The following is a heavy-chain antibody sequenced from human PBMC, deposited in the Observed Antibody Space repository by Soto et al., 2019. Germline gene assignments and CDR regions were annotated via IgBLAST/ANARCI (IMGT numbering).Heavy chain of an antibody. CDR1: GENXGDYG. CDR2: INRSGSA. D-gene: IGHD3-3*02. V-gene: IGHV4-34*01. J-gene: IGHJ4*02. CDR3: ARAPIQGPQVEGHSPSSKTLDY. Sequence: PSQTLCLTYGVEGENXGDYGGTWILQLPREGLEWIGEINRSGSANYNPSLKSRVIISVDTSKNQFSLRLTSVTAADMAVYYCARAPIQGPQVEGHSPSSKTLDYWGQGPQVTVSS.